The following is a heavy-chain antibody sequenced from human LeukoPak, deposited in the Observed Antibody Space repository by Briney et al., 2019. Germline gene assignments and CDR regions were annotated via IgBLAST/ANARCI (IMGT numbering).Heavy chain of an antibody. Sequence: SETLSLTCTVSGDSISSGSNYWSWIRQPAGKGLEWIGRIYSSGSTNYNPSLKSRVTISVDTSKNQFSLKLSSVTAADTAVYYCARTLQYCSVTSCYAHWGQGTLVTVSS. CDR2: IYSSGST. J-gene: IGHJ4*02. D-gene: IGHD2-2*01. CDR3: ARTLQYCSVTSCYAH. V-gene: IGHV4-61*02. CDR1: GDSISSGSNY.